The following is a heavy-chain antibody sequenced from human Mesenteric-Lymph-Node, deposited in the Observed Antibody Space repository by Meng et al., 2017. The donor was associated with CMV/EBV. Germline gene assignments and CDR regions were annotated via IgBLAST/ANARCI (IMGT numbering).Heavy chain of an antibody. CDR2: NRNNANAGTT. CDR1: GFAFNYFY. Sequence: GESLKISCAASGFAFNYFYTREVRQTPGKGLQWEGFNRNNANAGTTEQITSVKGRFTISGDDSTSINHLQMKSLKTEDTAVYYCATSRWDSSSGWASKIFDYWGQGTLVTVSS. D-gene: IGHD6-19*01. J-gene: IGHJ4*02. CDR3: ATSRWDSSSGWASKIFDY. V-gene: IGHV3-22*01.